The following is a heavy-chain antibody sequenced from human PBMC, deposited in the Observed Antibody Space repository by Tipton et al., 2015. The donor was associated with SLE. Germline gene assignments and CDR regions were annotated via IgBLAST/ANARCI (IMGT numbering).Heavy chain of an antibody. V-gene: IGHV4-28*02. D-gene: IGHD5-18*01. CDR1: GHSISRGFY. CDR3: ARTAGRSVKLWYFDL. J-gene: IGHJ2*01. CDR2: IYYGGTI. Sequence: TLSLTCSVSGHSISRGFYWGWIREPPGKGLEWIGHIYYGGTIYYNPSLMSPVTMSIDTSKNQFSLKLSSVTDMDTAVYYCARTAGRSVKLWYFDLWGRGTLVTVSS.